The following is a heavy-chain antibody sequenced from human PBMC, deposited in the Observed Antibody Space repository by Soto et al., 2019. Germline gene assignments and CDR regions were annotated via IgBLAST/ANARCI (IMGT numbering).Heavy chain of an antibody. CDR2: ISYDGSNR. CDR3: YGSGSYYPYYYCGMDV. Sequence: QVQLVESGGGVVQPGRSLRLSCAASGFTFSSYGMHWVRQAPGKGLEWVAVISYDGSNRYYADSVKGRFTISRDNSKNTLYLQKNSLRAEDTAVYYCYGSGSYYPYYYCGMDVWGQGTKFTVSS. D-gene: IGHD3-10*01. CDR1: GFTFSSYG. J-gene: IGHJ6*02. V-gene: IGHV3-30*03.